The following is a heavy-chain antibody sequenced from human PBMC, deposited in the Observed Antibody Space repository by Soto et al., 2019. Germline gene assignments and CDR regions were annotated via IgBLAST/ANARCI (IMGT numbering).Heavy chain of an antibody. V-gene: IGHV3-74*01. Sequence: PGGSLRLSCAASGFTFSSYWMHWVRQAPGKGLVWVSRINSDGSSTSYADSVKGRFTISRDNAKNTLYLQMNSLRAEDTAVYYCAREPYYDFWSGYYNPVAYYYGMDVWGQGTTVTVSS. J-gene: IGHJ6*02. CDR1: GFTFSSYW. CDR2: INSDGSST. CDR3: AREPYYDFWSGYYNPVAYYYGMDV. D-gene: IGHD3-3*01.